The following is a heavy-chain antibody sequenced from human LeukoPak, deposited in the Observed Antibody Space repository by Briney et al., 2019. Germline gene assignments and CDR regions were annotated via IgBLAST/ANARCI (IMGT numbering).Heavy chain of an antibody. CDR2: INSDGSST. V-gene: IGHV3-74*01. D-gene: IGHD5-18*01. Sequence: GGSLRPSCAASGFTFSSYWMHWVRQAPGKGLVWVSRINSDGSSTSYADSVKGRFTISRDNAKNTLYLQMNSLRAEDTAVYYCARDMGAWIQLWYFDYWGQGTLVTVSS. J-gene: IGHJ4*02. CDR1: GFTFSSYW. CDR3: ARDMGAWIQLWYFDY.